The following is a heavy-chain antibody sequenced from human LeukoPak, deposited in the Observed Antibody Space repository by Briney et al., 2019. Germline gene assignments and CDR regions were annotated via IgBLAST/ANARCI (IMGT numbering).Heavy chain of an antibody. V-gene: IGHV4-4*07. J-gene: IGHJ3*02. Sequence: SETLSLTCTVSGGSISSYYLSWIRQPAGKGLEWIGRIYTSGSTNYNPSLKSRVTMSVDTSKNQFSLKLSSVTDADTAVYYCARGHYYDSSGYYTYDAFDIWGQGIMVTVSS. CDR3: ARGHYYDSSGYYTYDAFDI. D-gene: IGHD3-22*01. CDR2: IYTSGST. CDR1: GGSISSYY.